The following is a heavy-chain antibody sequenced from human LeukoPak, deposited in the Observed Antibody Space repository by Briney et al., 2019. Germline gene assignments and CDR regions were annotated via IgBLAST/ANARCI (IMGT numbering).Heavy chain of an antibody. V-gene: IGHV3-33*01. Sequence: GGSLRLSCAASGFTFSSYGLHWVRQAPGKGLEWVAVIWFDGSNKYYTDSVKGRFTISRDNSKNTLYLHMNSLRAEDTAVYYCAMTDYGSFDYWGQGTLVTVSS. D-gene: IGHD4-17*01. CDR1: GFTFSSYG. J-gene: IGHJ4*02. CDR3: AMTDYGSFDY. CDR2: IWFDGSNK.